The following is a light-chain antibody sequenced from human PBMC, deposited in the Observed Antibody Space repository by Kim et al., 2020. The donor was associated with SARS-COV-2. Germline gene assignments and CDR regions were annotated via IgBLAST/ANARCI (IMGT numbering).Light chain of an antibody. J-gene: IGKJ1*01. V-gene: IGKV3-20*01. CDR3: QQYGSAPRT. CDR1: QSVSSSY. CDR2: GAS. Sequence: IVLTQSPGTLSLSPGERATLSCRASQSVSSSYLAWYQQKPGQAPRLLIYGASSRATGIPDRFSGSGSGTDFTLTISRLEPEDFAVYYCQQYGSAPRTFGQGTKVDLK.